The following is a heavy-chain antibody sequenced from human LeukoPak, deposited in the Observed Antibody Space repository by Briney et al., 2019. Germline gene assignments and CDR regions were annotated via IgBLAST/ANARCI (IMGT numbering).Heavy chain of an antibody. CDR2: IYYSGST. Sequence: SETLSLTCTVSGGSISSYYWSWIRQPPGKGLEWIGYIYYSGSTNYNPSLKSRVTISVDTSKNQFSLKLSSVTAADTAVYYCARSYDILPYAFDIWGQGTMVTVSS. CDR1: GGSISSYY. D-gene: IGHD3-9*01. V-gene: IGHV4-59*01. CDR3: ARSYDILPYAFDI. J-gene: IGHJ3*02.